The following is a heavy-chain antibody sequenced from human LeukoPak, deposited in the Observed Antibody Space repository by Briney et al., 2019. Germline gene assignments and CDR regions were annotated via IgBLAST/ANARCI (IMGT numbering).Heavy chain of an antibody. D-gene: IGHD6-13*01. CDR1: GFAFSSYA. CDR3: ASPNWQQLVPSLGD. Sequence: GGSLRLSCAASGFAFSSYAMSWVRQAPGKGLEWVSAISGSGGSTYYADSVKGRFTISRDNSKNTLYLQMNSLRAEDTAVYYCASPNWQQLVPSLGDWGQGTLVTVSS. CDR2: ISGSGGST. V-gene: IGHV3-23*01. J-gene: IGHJ4*02.